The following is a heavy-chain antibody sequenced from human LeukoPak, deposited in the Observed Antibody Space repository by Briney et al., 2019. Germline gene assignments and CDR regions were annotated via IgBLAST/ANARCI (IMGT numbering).Heavy chain of an antibody. V-gene: IGHV4-34*01. J-gene: IGHJ5*02. CDR2: INHSGST. CDR3: ARLVVVAATTRRVYNWFDP. CDR1: GGSFSGYY. Sequence: SETLSLTCAVYGGSFSGYYWSWIRQPPGKGLEWIGEINHSGSTNYNPSLKSRVTISVDTSKNQFSLKLSSVTAAGTAVYYCARLVVVAATTRRVYNWFDPWGQGTLVTVSS. D-gene: IGHD2-15*01.